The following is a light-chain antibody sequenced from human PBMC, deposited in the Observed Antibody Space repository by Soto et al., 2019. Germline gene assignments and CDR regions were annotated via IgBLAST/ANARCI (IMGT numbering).Light chain of an antibody. V-gene: IGKV4-1*01. CDR2: SAS. Sequence: DIVLTQSPDSLPVSLGERATISCRSSQSLLSRSNNKNFLTWYQQRPGQPPKKLIYSASTRESGVPDRFSGSWSGTDFTLTISSLQAEDVAVYYCQQSYGAPLTVGQGTKVEIK. J-gene: IGKJ2*01. CDR3: QQSYGAPLT. CDR1: QSLLSRSNNKNF.